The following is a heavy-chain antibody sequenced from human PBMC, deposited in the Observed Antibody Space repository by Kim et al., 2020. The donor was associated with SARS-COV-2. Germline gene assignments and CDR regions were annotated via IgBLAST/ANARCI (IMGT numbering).Heavy chain of an antibody. D-gene: IGHD6-19*01. CDR2: INPSGGST. CDR3: ARGLPHSSGWYDAFDI. CDR1: GYTFTSYY. Sequence: ASVKVSCKASGYTFTSYYMHWVRQAPGQGLEWMGIINPSGGSTSYAQKFQGRVTMTRDTSTSTVYMELSSLRSEDTAVYYCARGLPHSSGWYDAFDIWGQGTMVTVSS. J-gene: IGHJ3*02. V-gene: IGHV1-46*01.